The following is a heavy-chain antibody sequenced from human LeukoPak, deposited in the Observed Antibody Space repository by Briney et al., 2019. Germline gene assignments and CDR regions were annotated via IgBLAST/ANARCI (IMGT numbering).Heavy chain of an antibody. CDR3: AKNGVPVRI. J-gene: IGHJ4*02. V-gene: IGHV3-23*01. CDR1: GFNFANHA. Sequence: PGGSLRLSCAASGFNFANHAMSWVRQTPGKGLEWVSAISGGGDITYYADSVKGRFTISRDNSKNTLYLQMNSLRAEDTAVYYCAKNGVPVRIWGQGTLVTVSS. CDR2: ISGGGDIT. D-gene: IGHD4-17*01.